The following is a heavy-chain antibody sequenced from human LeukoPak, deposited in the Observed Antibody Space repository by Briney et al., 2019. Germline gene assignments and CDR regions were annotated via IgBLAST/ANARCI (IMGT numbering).Heavy chain of an antibody. Sequence: PSETLSLTCTVSGGSISSGGYYWSWIRQHPGKGLEWIGYIYYSGSTYYNPSLKSRVTISVDTSKNQFSLKLSSVTAADTAVYYCATYYDFWSGYYPDNNWFDPWGQGTLVTVSS. D-gene: IGHD3-3*01. J-gene: IGHJ5*02. CDR2: IYYSGST. CDR1: GGSISSGGYY. CDR3: ATYYDFWSGYYPDNNWFDP. V-gene: IGHV4-31*03.